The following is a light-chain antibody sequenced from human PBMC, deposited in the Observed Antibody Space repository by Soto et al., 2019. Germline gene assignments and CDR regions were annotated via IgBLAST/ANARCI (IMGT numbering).Light chain of an antibody. Sequence: QSVLAHPASLSGSPGQSITISCTGTSSDVGGYDYVSWYQQHPLKAPKLIIYEVTNRPSGVSSRFSGSKSGNTASLTISGLQAEDEADYYGCSSACSCGDVFGTGTTGTVL. CDR1: SSDVGGYDY. J-gene: IGLJ1*01. V-gene: IGLV2-14*01. CDR2: EVT. CDR3: CSSACSCGDV.